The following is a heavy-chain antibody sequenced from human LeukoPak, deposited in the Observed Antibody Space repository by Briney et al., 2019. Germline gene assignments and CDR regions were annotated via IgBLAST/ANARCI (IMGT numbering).Heavy chain of an antibody. J-gene: IGHJ4*02. D-gene: IGHD3-22*01. V-gene: IGHV3-48*01. CDR2: IRSDSSAI. CDR1: GFSFGDCS. CDR3: ASREGYYYDSSGIALGI. Sequence: PGGSLRLSCAASGFSFGDCSMTWVRQAPGKGLEWVSYIRSDSSAIYYADSVKGRFTISRDNAKKSLYLQMNSLRAEDTAVYYCASREGYYYDSSGIALGIWGQGTLVTVSS.